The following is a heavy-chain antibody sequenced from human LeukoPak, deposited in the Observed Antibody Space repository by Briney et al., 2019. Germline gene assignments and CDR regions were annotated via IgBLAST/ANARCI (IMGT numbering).Heavy chain of an antibody. J-gene: IGHJ5*02. CDR1: GFTFNDYY. CDR3: ATDGAGFDT. Sequence: GSLRLSCAASGFTFNDYYMSWIRQAPGKGLEWLSYINIGGTNTHYADSVKGRFTISRDNAKKSLYLEMNNLRAEDAAVYYCATDGAGFDTWGQGVLVTVSS. V-gene: IGHV3-11*01. CDR2: INIGGTNT.